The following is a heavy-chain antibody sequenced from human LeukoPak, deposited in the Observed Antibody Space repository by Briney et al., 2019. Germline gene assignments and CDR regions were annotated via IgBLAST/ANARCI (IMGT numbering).Heavy chain of an antibody. CDR2: INPTGGST. Sequence: ASVKVSCKASGYTFPSYFVHWVRQAPGQGLEWMGIINPTGGSTTYAQKFQGRVTMTRDTSASTAYMELSSLRSEDTAVYYCARLQTIAVAGTHYYYYGMDVWGQGTTVTVSS. D-gene: IGHD6-19*01. V-gene: IGHV1-46*01. CDR3: ARLQTIAVAGTHYYYYGMDV. J-gene: IGHJ6*02. CDR1: GYTFPSYF.